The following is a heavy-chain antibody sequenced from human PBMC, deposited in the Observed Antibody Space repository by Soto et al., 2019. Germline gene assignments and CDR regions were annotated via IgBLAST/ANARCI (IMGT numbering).Heavy chain of an antibody. CDR1: GYTFTSYG. D-gene: IGHD2-15*01. Sequence: ASVKVSCKASGYTFTSYGISWVRQAPGQGLEWMGWISAYNGNTNYAQKLQGRVTMTTDTSTSTAYMELRSLRSDDTAVYYCARVPSFCSGGSCYSDAFDIPGQATSVTVSS. CDR3: ARVPSFCSGGSCYSDAFDI. CDR2: ISAYNGNT. J-gene: IGHJ3*02. V-gene: IGHV1-18*01.